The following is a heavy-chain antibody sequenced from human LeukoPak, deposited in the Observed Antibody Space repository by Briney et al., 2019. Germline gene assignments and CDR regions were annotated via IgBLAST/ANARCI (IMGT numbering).Heavy chain of an antibody. CDR1: GFTFSSYS. J-gene: IGHJ6*03. D-gene: IGHD6-19*01. V-gene: IGHV3-21*01. Sequence: GGSLRLSCAASGFTFSSYSMNWVRQAPGKGLEWVSSISSSSSYIYYADSVKGRFTISRDNAKNSLYLQMNSLRAEDTAVYYCASVAGTRHYYYYMDVWGKGTTVTVSS. CDR2: ISSSSSYI. CDR3: ASVAGTRHYYYYMDV.